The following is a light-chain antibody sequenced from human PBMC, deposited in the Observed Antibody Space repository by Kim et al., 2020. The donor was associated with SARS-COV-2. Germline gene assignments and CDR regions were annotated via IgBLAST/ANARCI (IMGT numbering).Light chain of an antibody. CDR3: QSYDRSNQV. V-gene: IGLV6-57*03. J-gene: IGLJ3*02. Sequence: GKTVTISCTRSSGSIASNYVQWYQQSPGSAPTTVIYEDNQRPSGVPDRFSGSIDSSSNSASLTISGLKTEDEADYYCQSYDRSNQVFGGGTQLTVL. CDR2: EDN. CDR1: SGSIASNY.